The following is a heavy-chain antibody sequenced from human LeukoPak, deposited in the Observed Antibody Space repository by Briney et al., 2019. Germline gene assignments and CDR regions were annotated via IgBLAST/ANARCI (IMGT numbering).Heavy chain of an antibody. CDR1: GFTVSNNF. Sequence: PGGSLRLSCAASGFTVSNNFMSWVRQAPGKGLEWVSVIYRGGTIYYADSVRGRFTISRDNSKNTLYLQMNSPRAEDTAVYYCGGGDGHNHGDYWGQGTLVTVSS. J-gene: IGHJ4*02. CDR2: IYRGGTI. D-gene: IGHD5-24*01. CDR3: GGGDGHNHGDY. V-gene: IGHV3-53*01.